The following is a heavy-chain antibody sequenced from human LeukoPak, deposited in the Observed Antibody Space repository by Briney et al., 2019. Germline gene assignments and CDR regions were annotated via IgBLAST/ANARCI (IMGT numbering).Heavy chain of an antibody. Sequence: SETLSLTCAVYGGSFSGYYWSWIRQPPGMGLEWIGEINHSGSTNYNPSLKSRVTISVDTSKNQFSLKLSSVTAADTAVYYCARGGYCSGGSCYQHYYYYYYMDVWGKGTTVTVSS. J-gene: IGHJ6*03. CDR2: INHSGST. CDR3: ARGGYCSGGSCYQHYYYYYYMDV. D-gene: IGHD2-15*01. V-gene: IGHV4-34*01. CDR1: GGSFSGYY.